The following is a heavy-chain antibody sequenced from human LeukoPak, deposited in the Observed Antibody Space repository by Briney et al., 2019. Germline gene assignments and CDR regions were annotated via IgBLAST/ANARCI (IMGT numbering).Heavy chain of an antibody. J-gene: IGHJ3*02. D-gene: IGHD5-24*01. CDR1: GFTFSSYG. V-gene: IGHV3-30*18. Sequence: GGSLRLSCAASGFTFSSYGMHWVRQAPGKGLEWVAVISYDGSNKYYADSVKGRFTISRDNSKNTLYLQMNSLRAEDTAVYYCAKKKTYGVGWLQSMGDAFDIWGQGTMVTVSS. CDR3: AKKKTYGVGWLQSMGDAFDI. CDR2: ISYDGSNK.